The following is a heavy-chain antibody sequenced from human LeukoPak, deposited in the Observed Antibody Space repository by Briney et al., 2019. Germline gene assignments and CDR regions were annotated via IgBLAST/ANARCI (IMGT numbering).Heavy chain of an antibody. D-gene: IGHD3-16*01. J-gene: IGHJ3*02. V-gene: IGHV3-11*01. Sequence: GGSLRLSCAASGFTFSDYYMSWIRQAPGKGLEWVSYISSSGSTIYYADSVKGRLTISRDNAKNSLYLQMNSLRAEDTAVYYCARDFLRSGGCAFDIWGQGTMVTVSS. CDR3: ARDFLRSGGCAFDI. CDR2: ISSSGSTI. CDR1: GFTFSDYY.